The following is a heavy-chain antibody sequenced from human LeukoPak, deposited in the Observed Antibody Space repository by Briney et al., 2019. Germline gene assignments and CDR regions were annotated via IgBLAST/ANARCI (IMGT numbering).Heavy chain of an antibody. CDR3: AREKGTWLRLRIHYYHMDV. CDR1: GYTFTGYY. Sequence: ASVKVSCKSSGYTFTGYYMHWVRQAPGQGLEWMGWINPNSGGTNYAQKFQGRVTMTRDTSISTAYMELSRLRSDDTAVYYCAREKGTWLRLRIHYYHMDVWGKGTTVTVSS. D-gene: IGHD5-12*01. V-gene: IGHV1-2*02. CDR2: INPNSGGT. J-gene: IGHJ6*03.